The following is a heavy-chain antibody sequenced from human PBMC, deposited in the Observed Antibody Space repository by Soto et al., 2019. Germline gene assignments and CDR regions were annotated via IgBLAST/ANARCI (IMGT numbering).Heavy chain of an antibody. Sequence: QVHLVQSGAEVKKPGSSVKVSCKTSGGTFSDSAINWLRQTPEQGLEWMGGLVPMFRTANYAPNLQGRVSITADESTSTVFMELSSLTFEDTAVYYCARGLGGSYLPFDFWGQGTLLTVSS. CDR3: ARGLGGSYLPFDF. V-gene: IGHV1-69*12. CDR1: GGTFSDSA. J-gene: IGHJ4*02. CDR2: LVPMFRTA. D-gene: IGHD1-26*01.